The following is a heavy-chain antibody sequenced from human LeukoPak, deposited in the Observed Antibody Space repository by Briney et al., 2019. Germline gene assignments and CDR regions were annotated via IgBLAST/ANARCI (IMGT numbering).Heavy chain of an antibody. CDR1: GFNFRAYW. Sequence: GGSLRLSCTTSGFNFRAYWMHWVRQVPGRGPVWVSRINHDGSDTIYADSVRGRFTISRDDAKNTLYLQMNNLRAEDTAVYYCVRGGPSTWSWGQGTLVTVSS. CDR2: INHDGSDT. D-gene: IGHD2-15*01. J-gene: IGHJ5*02. V-gene: IGHV3-74*01. CDR3: VRGGPSTWS.